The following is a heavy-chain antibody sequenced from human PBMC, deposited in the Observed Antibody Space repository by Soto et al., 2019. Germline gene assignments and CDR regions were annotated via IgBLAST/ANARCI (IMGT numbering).Heavy chain of an antibody. Sequence: AGGSLRLSCAASGFTFSSYTMSWVRQAPGKGLVWLSYIYSSGSPTYYSDSVKGRFTISRDNDKSILYLQMSSLRDEDTAVYFRARGGALRRTPLDNWGQGTLVTVSS. CDR1: GFTFSSYT. D-gene: IGHD4-17*01. J-gene: IGHJ4*02. V-gene: IGHV3-48*02. CDR3: ARGGALRRTPLDN. CDR2: IYSSGSPT.